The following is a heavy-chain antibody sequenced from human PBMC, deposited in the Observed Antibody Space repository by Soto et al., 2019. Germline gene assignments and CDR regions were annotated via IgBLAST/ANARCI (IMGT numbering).Heavy chain of an antibody. J-gene: IGHJ5*02. CDR3: ARRGGNRNWFDP. CDR1: GYSFTSYW. D-gene: IGHD2-15*01. Sequence: GESLKISCKGSGYSFTSYWISWVRQMPGKGLEWMGRIDPSDSYTNYSPPFQGHVTISADKSISTAYLQWSSLKASDTAMYYCARRGGNRNWFDPWGQGTLVTVSS. V-gene: IGHV5-10-1*01. CDR2: IDPSDSYT.